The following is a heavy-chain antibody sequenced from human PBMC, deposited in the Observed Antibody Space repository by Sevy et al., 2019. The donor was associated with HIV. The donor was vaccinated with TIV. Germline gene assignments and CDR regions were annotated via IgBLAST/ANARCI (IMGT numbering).Heavy chain of an antibody. J-gene: IGHJ5*02. CDR2: ISYDGRNE. D-gene: IGHD5-12*01. CDR3: DIHGYDDDAP. Sequence: GGSLRLSCAASGFTFSSFGIHWVRQAPGKGLDWVALISYDGRNEFDADSVKGRFTISRDNSKNTVYLQMNSLRAEDTAVYYCDIHGYDDDAPWGQGTLVTVSS. V-gene: IGHV3-30*03. CDR1: GFTFSSFG.